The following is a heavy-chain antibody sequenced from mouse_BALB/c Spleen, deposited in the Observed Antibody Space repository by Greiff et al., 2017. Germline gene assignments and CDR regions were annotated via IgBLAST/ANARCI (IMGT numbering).Heavy chain of an antibody. D-gene: IGHD1-1*01. J-gene: IGHJ4*01. CDR2: INPYYGST. Sequence: VQLQQSGPELMKPGASVKISCKASGYSFTDYIMLWVKQSHGKSLEWIGNINPYYGSTSYNLKFKGKATLTVDKSSSTAYMQLNSLTSEDSAVYYCARGDYYYGSSYAMDYWGQGTSVTVSS. CDR3: ARGDYYYGSSYAMDY. CDR1: GYSFTDYI. V-gene: IGHV1-39*01.